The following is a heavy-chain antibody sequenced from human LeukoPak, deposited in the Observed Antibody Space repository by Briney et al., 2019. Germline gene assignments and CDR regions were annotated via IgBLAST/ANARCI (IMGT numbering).Heavy chain of an antibody. Sequence: GGSLRLSCAASGFTFSSFEMNWIRQAPGKGLEWVSYISSSGGTRYYADSVKGRFTISRDNAKNSLYLQMNSLRAEDTVVYYCARGLRFLEDRVRPWGQGTLVTVSS. D-gene: IGHD3-3*01. CDR3: ARGLRFLEDRVRP. CDR2: ISSSGGTR. CDR1: GFTFSSFE. V-gene: IGHV3-48*03. J-gene: IGHJ5*02.